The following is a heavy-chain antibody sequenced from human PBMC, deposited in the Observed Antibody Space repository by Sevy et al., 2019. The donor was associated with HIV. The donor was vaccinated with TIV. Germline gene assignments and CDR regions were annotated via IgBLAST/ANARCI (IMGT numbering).Heavy chain of an antibody. J-gene: IGHJ6*02. CDR2: VYSSGRT. D-gene: IGHD3-10*01. CDR1: GDSISSGNHW. V-gene: IGHV4-61*02. Sequence: SETLSLTCTVSGDSISSGNHWWSWIRQPAGKGLEWIGRVYSSGRTMYNSSLKSRVTMSVDTSKNQFSLMVSSLIAADTAMYYCARDGIRRDYYHGMDVWGQGTTVTVSS. CDR3: ARDGIRRDYYHGMDV.